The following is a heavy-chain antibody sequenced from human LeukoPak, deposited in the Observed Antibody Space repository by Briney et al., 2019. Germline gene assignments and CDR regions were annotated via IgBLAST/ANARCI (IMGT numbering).Heavy chain of an antibody. J-gene: IGHJ6*03. CDR1: GFTFSSYW. V-gene: IGHV3-7*01. Sequence: GGSLRLSCAASGFTFSSYWMSWVRQAPGKGLEWVANIKQDGSEKYYVDSVKGRFTISRDNAKNSLYLQMNSLRAEDTAVYYCARGSVGWLRYLYYYYYYMDVWGKGTTVTVSS. CDR2: IKQDGSEK. D-gene: IGHD5-12*01. CDR3: ARGSVGWLRYLYYYYYYMDV.